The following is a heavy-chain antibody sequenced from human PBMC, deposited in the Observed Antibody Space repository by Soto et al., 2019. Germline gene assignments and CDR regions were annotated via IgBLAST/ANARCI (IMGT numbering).Heavy chain of an antibody. CDR2: ISSSSSTI. CDR3: ARDCDAVGADAFDI. CDR1: GFTFSSYS. J-gene: IGHJ3*02. D-gene: IGHD1-26*01. Sequence: PGGSLRLSCAASGFTFSSYSMNWVRQAPGKGLEWVSYISSSSSTIYYVDSVKGRFTISRDNAKNSLYLQMNSLRAEDTAVYYCARDCDAVGADAFDIWGQGTMVTVSS. V-gene: IGHV3-48*04.